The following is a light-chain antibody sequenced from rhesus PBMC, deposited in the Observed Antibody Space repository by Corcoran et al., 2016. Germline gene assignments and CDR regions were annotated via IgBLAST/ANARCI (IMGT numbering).Light chain of an antibody. CDR2: KAS. J-gene: IGKJ1*01. CDR1: QDINIW. CDR3: QQYNSRPPT. Sequence: DIQMTQSPSSLSASVGDTVTITCRASQDINIWLAWYQQKPGKAPNLLIYKASNLQSGVPSRFSGSGSGTDFTLTISSLQSEDFATYYCQQYNSRPPTFGPGTKVEIK. V-gene: IGKV1-22*01.